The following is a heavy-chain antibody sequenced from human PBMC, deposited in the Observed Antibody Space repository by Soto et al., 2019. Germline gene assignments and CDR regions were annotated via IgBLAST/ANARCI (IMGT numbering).Heavy chain of an antibody. CDR1: GFSLNTYW. CDR3: ARQGLPYSGSGFYYRMDV. J-gene: IGHJ6*02. CDR2: IFPGDSDT. Sequence: LGESLKISCEASGFSLNTYWIAWVRQMPGKGLEWLGAIFPGDSDTRYSPSFQGQVNISADRSTSTAYLQWNSLKVSDTAICFCARQGLPYSGSGFYYRMDVWGRGTTVTVSS. D-gene: IGHD1-26*01. V-gene: IGHV5-51*01.